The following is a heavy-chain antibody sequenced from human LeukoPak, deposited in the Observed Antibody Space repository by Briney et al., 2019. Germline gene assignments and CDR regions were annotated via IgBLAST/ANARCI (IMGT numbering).Heavy chain of an antibody. D-gene: IGHD3-16*01. V-gene: IGHV4-59*01. J-gene: IGHJ4*02. CDR3: ARVDGVDHWYFDY. CDR1: GGSISSYY. CDR2: IYYSGST. Sequence: PSETLSLTCTVSGGSISSYYWSWIRQPPGKGLEWIGYIYYSGSTNYNPSLKSRVTISVDTSKNQFSLKLSSVTAADTAVYYCARVDGVDHWYFDYWGQGTLVTVSS.